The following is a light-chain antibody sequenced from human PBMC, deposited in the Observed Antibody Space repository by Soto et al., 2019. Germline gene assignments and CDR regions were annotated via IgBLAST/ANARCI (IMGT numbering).Light chain of an antibody. CDR3: QQYNNWPLIP. V-gene: IGKV3-15*01. CDR2: GTS. CDR1: QSVSGN. Sequence: IVMTQSPGTLSVSPGEGATLYCRTSQSVSGNLAWYQQKPGQAPRLLIYGTSIRATGGPARFSGGGSGTEFTLTITGLQSEDFAVYSCQQYNNWPLIPFAQGTRLE. J-gene: IGKJ5*01.